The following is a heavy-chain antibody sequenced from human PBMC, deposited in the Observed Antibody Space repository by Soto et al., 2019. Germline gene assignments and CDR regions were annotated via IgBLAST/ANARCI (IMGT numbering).Heavy chain of an antibody. CDR1: GFAFITYN. D-gene: IGHD4-17*01. J-gene: IGHJ3*01. Sequence: EVQLVESGGGLVKPGESLRLSCAASGFAFITYNMKWVRQAPGKGLEWVSSISTSGTYVFYAGSVRGRFTIFRDDAKNSLHLQMNGLRAEDTALYYCATIGDRDGFDLWGQGTAVTVSA. CDR3: ATIGDRDGFDL. V-gene: IGHV3-21*06. CDR2: ISTSGTYV.